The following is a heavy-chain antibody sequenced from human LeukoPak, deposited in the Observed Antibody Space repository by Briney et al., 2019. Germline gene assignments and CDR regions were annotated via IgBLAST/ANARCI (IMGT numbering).Heavy chain of an antibody. CDR1: GGSLSSSSYY. CDR3: ATQLWFGELLNFDY. V-gene: IGHV4-39*01. CDR2: IYYSGST. D-gene: IGHD3-10*01. J-gene: IGHJ4*02. Sequence: SETLSLTCTVSGGSLSSSSYYWGWIRQPPGKGLEWIGRIYYSGSTYYHPSLKSRVTMSVDTSKNQFSLKLSSVTAADTAVYYCATQLWFGELLNFDYWGQGTLVTVSS.